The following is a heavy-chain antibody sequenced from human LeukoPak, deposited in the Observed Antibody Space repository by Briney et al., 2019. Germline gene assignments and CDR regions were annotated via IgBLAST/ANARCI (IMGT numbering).Heavy chain of an antibody. D-gene: IGHD6-13*01. CDR3: ARESGQQLVSYYFDY. Sequence: SETLSLTCTVSGGSISSSSYYWGWLRQPPGKGLEWFGSIYYSRSTYYNPSLKSRVTISVDASKNQFSRKLSSVTAADTAVYYCARESGQQLVSYYFDYWGQGTLVTVSS. CDR2: IYYSRST. V-gene: IGHV4-39*02. CDR1: GGSISSSSYY. J-gene: IGHJ4*02.